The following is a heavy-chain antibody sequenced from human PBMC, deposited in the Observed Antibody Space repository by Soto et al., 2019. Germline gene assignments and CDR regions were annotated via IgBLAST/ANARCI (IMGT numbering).Heavy chain of an antibody. Sequence: SETLSLTFAVSGGPISSGGYSWSWMRQPPGKGLEWIGFIYYSGSTNYNPSLKSRVTISVDTSKNQFSLKLNSMTAADTAVYYCARHNYGSGSTYFDYWGQGTLVTVSS. CDR2: IYYSGST. J-gene: IGHJ4*02. V-gene: IGHV4-61*08. D-gene: IGHD3-10*01. CDR1: GGPISSGGYS. CDR3: ARHNYGSGSTYFDY.